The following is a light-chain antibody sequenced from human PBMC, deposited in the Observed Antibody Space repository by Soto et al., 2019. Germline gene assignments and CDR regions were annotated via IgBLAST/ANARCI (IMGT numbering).Light chain of an antibody. CDR3: RSYTTSSTYV. J-gene: IGLJ1*01. CDR1: SSDVGGYNY. V-gene: IGLV2-14*03. CDR2: GVT. Sequence: QSALTQPASVSGSPGQSITISCTGTSSDVGGYNYVSWYQQHPGKAPKLIIYGVTNRPSGVSNRFSASKSGNTASLAISCLQAEDEADYCCRSYTTSSTYVFGTGTKVTVL.